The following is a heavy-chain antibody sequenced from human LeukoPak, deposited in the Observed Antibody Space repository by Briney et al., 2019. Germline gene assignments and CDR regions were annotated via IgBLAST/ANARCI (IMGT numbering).Heavy chain of an antibody. V-gene: IGHV4-61*02. CDR3: ARGTKDIVATMGYYYYYMDV. D-gene: IGHD5-12*01. CDR2: IYTSGST. CDR1: GGSISSGRYY. Sequence: PSETLSLTCTVSGGSISSGRYYWSWIRQPAGKGLEWIGRIYTSGSTNYNPSLKSRVTMSVDTSKNQFSLKLSSVTAADTAVYYCARGTKDIVATMGYYYYYMDVWGKGTTVTISS. J-gene: IGHJ6*03.